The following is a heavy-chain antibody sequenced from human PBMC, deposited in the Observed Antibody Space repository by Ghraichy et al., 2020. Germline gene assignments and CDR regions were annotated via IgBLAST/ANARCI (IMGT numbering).Heavy chain of an antibody. D-gene: IGHD3-9*01. V-gene: IGHV4-39*01. CDR2: IYYSGST. CDR1: GGSISSSSYY. CDR3: ARHHTDTIPPLFDY. J-gene: IGHJ4*02. Sequence: SETLSLTCTVSGGSISSSSYYWGWIRQPPGKGLEWIGSIYYSGSTYYNPSLKSRVTISVDTSKNQFSLKLSSVTAADTAVYYCARHHTDTIPPLFDYWGQGTLVTVSS.